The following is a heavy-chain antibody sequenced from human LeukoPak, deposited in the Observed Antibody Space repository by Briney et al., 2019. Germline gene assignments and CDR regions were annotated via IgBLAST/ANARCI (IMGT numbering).Heavy chain of an antibody. CDR1: GFTFSSYW. Sequence: PGGSLRLSCAASGFTFSSYWMHWVRQAPGKGLEWVSSISDNSNYIYYSDSVEGRFTISRDNAKNSLYLQMSSLRTGDTAVYYCAKDFRSSTSCYDYWGQGTRVTVSS. CDR3: AKDFRSSTSCYDY. CDR2: ISDNSNYI. J-gene: IGHJ4*02. V-gene: IGHV3-21*01. D-gene: IGHD2-2*01.